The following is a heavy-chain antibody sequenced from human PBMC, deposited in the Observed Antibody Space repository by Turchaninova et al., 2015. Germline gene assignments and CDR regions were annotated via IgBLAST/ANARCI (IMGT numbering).Heavy chain of an antibody. CDR2: INHSGGT. CDR1: SGSFREYY. CDR3: ARGLSPRGYSFSKWHFDF. Sequence: QEQLRPWGAGRLKSSETPSLAFAVDSGSFREYYWTWIRQSAGEGLEWIGEINHSGGTNYNPSLKSRVIMSVDTSKNQFSLKLTSVTAADTAVYYCARGLSPRGYSFSKWHFDFWGRGTPVTVSS. J-gene: IGHJ2*01. D-gene: IGHD5-18*01. V-gene: IGHV4-34*01.